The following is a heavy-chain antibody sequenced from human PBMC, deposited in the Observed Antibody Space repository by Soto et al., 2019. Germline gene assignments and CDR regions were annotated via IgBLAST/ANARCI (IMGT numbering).Heavy chain of an antibody. CDR1: GFTVSSNY. CDR2: IYSGGST. V-gene: IGHV3-53*01. J-gene: IGHJ6*02. D-gene: IGHD3-10*01. CDR3: AREPRYYYGSGSPCYGMDV. Sequence: GGSLRLSRAASGFTVSSNYMSWVRQAPGKGLEWVSVIYSGGSTYYADAVKGRFTISRDNSKNTLYLQMNSLRAEDTAVYYCAREPRYYYGSGSPCYGMDVWGRGTSVTVSS.